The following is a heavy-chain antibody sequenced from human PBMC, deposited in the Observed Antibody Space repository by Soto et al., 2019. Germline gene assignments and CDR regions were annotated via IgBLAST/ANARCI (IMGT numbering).Heavy chain of an antibody. Sequence: QVQLQQWGAGLLKPSETLSLTCAVYGGSFSGYYWSWIRQPPGKGLEWIGEINHSGSTNYNPSLKSRVTISVDTSKNQFSLKLSSVTAADTAVYYSARRQLWLLRRDNWFDPWGQGTLVTVSS. CDR2: INHSGST. CDR1: GGSFSGYY. D-gene: IGHD5-18*01. CDR3: ARRQLWLLRRDNWFDP. V-gene: IGHV4-34*01. J-gene: IGHJ5*02.